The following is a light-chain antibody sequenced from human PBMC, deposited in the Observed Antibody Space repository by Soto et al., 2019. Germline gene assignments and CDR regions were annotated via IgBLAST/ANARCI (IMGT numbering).Light chain of an antibody. Sequence: GDRVTITCRASQTISTWMAWYQQKPGKAPKLLVYDASTLQSGVASKFSGSGSGTEFTLIISGLQPDDSATYYCQQYNTYWTFGQGTKVDI. CDR3: QQYNTYWT. CDR1: QTISTW. V-gene: IGKV1-5*01. J-gene: IGKJ1*01. CDR2: DAS.